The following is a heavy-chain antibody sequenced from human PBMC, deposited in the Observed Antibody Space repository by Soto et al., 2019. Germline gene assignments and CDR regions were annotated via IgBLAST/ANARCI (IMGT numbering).Heavy chain of an antibody. V-gene: IGHV3-23*01. J-gene: IGHJ4*02. Sequence: PGGSLRLSCAASGFTFTSFSMNWVRQAPGRGLEWVSYIGGPGSSITYADSVKGRFTISRDNSKNTLYLQMNSLRAEDTAVYYCAKGKYYYDSSGYRYFDYWGQGTLVTVSS. CDR2: IGGPGSSI. CDR1: GFTFTSFS. CDR3: AKGKYYYDSSGYRYFDY. D-gene: IGHD3-22*01.